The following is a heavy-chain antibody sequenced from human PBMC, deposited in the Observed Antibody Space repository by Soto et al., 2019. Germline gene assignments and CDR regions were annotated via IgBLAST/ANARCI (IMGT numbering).Heavy chain of an antibody. Sequence: SLNVSWKASGGSFSRYAISWVRQAPGQGLEWMGGIIPIFGTANYAQKFQGRVTITADESTSTAYMELSSLRSEDTAVYYCARVAGPIAARRVYYYYYGMDVWGQGTTVTVSS. CDR1: GGSFSRYA. D-gene: IGHD6-6*01. CDR3: ARVAGPIAARRVYYYYYGMDV. J-gene: IGHJ6*02. V-gene: IGHV1-69*01. CDR2: IIPIFGTA.